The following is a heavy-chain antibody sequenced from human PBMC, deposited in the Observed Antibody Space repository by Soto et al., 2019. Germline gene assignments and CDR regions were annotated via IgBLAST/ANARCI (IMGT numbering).Heavy chain of an antibody. CDR3: ARLRGDSWFDF. CDR2: TYYRSRWFN. J-gene: IGHJ5*01. V-gene: IGHV6-1*01. Sequence: SQTLSLTCAISGDSVSSNSATWDWIRQSPPRGLEWLGRTYYRSRWFNDYAGSVKGRITINPDTSNNQFSLQLTSLSPDDTAVYYCARLRGDSWFDFWGQRTRVTVSS. CDR1: GDSVSSNSAT.